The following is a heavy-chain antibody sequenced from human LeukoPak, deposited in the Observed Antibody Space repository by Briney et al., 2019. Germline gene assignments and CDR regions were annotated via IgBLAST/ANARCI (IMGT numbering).Heavy chain of an antibody. D-gene: IGHD6-19*01. CDR2: ISAYNGDT. CDR3: ARDPSNTSGWKTWFDP. V-gene: IGHV1-18*01. J-gene: IGHJ5*02. CDR1: GYTFTSHG. Sequence: ASVKVSCKASGYTFTSHGISWVRQAPGQGLEWMGWISAYNGDTKYAQNLQGRVTLTTYTLTTTAYLELRSLTSDDTAVYYCARDPSNTSGWKTWFDPWGQGPLVPVSS.